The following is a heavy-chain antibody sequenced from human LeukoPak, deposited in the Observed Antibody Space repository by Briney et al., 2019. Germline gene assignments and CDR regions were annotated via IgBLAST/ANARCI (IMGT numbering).Heavy chain of an antibody. D-gene: IGHD1-26*01. J-gene: IGHJ4*02. Sequence: GESLKISCKGSGYNFTTYWIGWVRQMPGKGLEWMGIIYPGDSDTRYRPSFQGQVTISADKSISNAYLQWSSLKASDTAMYYCARARSIVVATPSTRFMAYYFDFWGQGTLVTVSS. V-gene: IGHV5-51*01. CDR1: GYNFTTYW. CDR2: IYPGDSDT. CDR3: ARARSIVVATPSTRFMAYYFDF.